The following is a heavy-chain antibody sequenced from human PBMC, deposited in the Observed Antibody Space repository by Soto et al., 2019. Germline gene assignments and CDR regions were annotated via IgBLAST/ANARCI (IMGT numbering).Heavy chain of an antibody. CDR1: GYSFTNYW. CDR2: IYPGDSET. Sequence: GESLKISCKGSGYSFTNYWIGWVRQMPGKGLEWMGIIYPGDSETRYSPSFQGQVTISADKSISTAYLQWSSLKASDTAMYYCASEGIIAVAGTTEAFDIWGQGTMVTVSS. V-gene: IGHV5-51*01. J-gene: IGHJ3*02. CDR3: ASEGIIAVAGTTEAFDI. D-gene: IGHD6-19*01.